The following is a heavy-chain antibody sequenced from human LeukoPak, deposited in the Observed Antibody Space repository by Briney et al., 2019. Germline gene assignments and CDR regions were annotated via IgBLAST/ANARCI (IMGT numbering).Heavy chain of an antibody. CDR2: ISYDGSNK. CDR3: ARDYGGNQFDY. Sequence: GRSLRLPCAASGFTFSSYAMHWVRQAPGKGLEWVAVISYDGSNKYYADSVKGRFTISRDNSKNTLYLQMNSLRAEDTAVYYCARDYGGNQFDYWGQGTLVTVSS. D-gene: IGHD4-23*01. V-gene: IGHV3-30-3*01. CDR1: GFTFSSYA. J-gene: IGHJ4*02.